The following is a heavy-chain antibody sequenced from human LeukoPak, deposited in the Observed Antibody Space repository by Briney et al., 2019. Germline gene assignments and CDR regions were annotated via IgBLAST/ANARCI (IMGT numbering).Heavy chain of an antibody. CDR2: INHSGST. CDR3: ARDRGSRITMVRGVKDYYGMDV. CDR1: GGSFSGYY. Sequence: SETLSLTCAVYGGSFSGYYWSWIRQPPGKGLEWIGEINHSGSTNYNPSLKSRVTISVDTSKNQFSLKLSSVTAADTAVYYCARDRGSRITMVRGVKDYYGMDVWGQGTTVTVSS. J-gene: IGHJ6*02. D-gene: IGHD3-10*01. V-gene: IGHV4-34*01.